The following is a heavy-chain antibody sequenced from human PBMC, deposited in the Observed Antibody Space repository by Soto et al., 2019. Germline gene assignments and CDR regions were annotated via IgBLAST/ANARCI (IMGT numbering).Heavy chain of an antibody. CDR3: AKYSFLPIVVVITYFDY. J-gene: IGHJ4*02. D-gene: IGHD3-22*01. V-gene: IGHV3-23*01. Sequence: PGGSLRLSCAASGFTFSSYAMSWVRQAPGKGLEWVSAISGSGGSTYYADSVKGRFTISRDNSKNTLYLQMNSLRAEDTAVYYCAKYSFLPIVVVITYFDYWGQGTLVTVSS. CDR1: GFTFSSYA. CDR2: ISGSGGST.